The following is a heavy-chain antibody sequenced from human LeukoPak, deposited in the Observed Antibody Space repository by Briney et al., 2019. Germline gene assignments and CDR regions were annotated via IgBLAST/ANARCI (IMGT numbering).Heavy chain of an antibody. J-gene: IGHJ6*02. CDR2: MRRDGNEI. Sequence: GGSLRLSCSASGFTFSTYWMSWVRQAPGKELEWVANMRRDGNEIYYLDSVRGRFTISRDNAKNSLYLQMNSLRAEDTAVYYCAKDHSGYDYVYYYYYGMDVWGQGTTVTVSS. D-gene: IGHD5-12*01. CDR1: GFTFSTYW. CDR3: AKDHSGYDYVYYYYYGMDV. V-gene: IGHV3-7*01.